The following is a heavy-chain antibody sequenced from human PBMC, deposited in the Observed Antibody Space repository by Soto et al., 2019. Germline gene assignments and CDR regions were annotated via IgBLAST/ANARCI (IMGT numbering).Heavy chain of an antibody. CDR1: ADTFTSYY. CDR2: INPNGGST. Sequence: ASVKVSCKAPADTFTSYYIHWVRQAPGHGLEWMGIINPNGGSTRFAQTFQGRITMTTDTSTSTVYMELRSLRSEDTAVYYCARATMVRGVLPTSFDYWGQGTLVTVSS. J-gene: IGHJ4*02. V-gene: IGHV1-46*01. CDR3: ARATMVRGVLPTSFDY. D-gene: IGHD3-10*01.